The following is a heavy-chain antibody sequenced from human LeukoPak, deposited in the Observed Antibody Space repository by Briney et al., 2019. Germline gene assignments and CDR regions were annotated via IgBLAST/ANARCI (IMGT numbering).Heavy chain of an antibody. CDR1: GGTFSSYA. D-gene: IGHD3-22*01. CDR3: AREGGYYDSSGYYYGWFDP. CDR2: MNPNSGNT. Sequence: ASVKVSCKASGGTFSSYAISWVRQAPGQGLEWMGWMNPNSGNTGYAQKFQGRVTITRNTSISTAYMELSSLRSEDTAVYYCAREGGYYDSSGYYYGWFDPWGQGTLVTVSS. J-gene: IGHJ5*02. V-gene: IGHV1-8*03.